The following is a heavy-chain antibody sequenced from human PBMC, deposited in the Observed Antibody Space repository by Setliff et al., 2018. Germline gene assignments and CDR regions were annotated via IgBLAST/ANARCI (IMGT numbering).Heavy chain of an antibody. D-gene: IGHD3-22*01. CDR3: ARAHRYFSDTSGYFYDQGRSAFDV. CDR1: GFTFRAYS. J-gene: IGHJ3*01. V-gene: IGHV3-20*04. Sequence: PGGSLRLSCETSGFTFRAYSMTWVRQSPGKGLEWVAGITQGASTFYADSVNGRFTISRDNAKNSLYLQMNSLGAEDTALYYCARAHRYFSDTSGYFYDQGRSAFDVWGQGTMVTVSS. CDR2: ITQGAST.